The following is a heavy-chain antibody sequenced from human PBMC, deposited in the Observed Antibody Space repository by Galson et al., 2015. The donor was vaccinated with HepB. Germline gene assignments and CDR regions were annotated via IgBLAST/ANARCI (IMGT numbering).Heavy chain of an antibody. D-gene: IGHD3-10*01. V-gene: IGHV4-59*01. J-gene: IGHJ6*03. Sequence: ETLSLTCTVSGGSISSYYWSWIRQPPGKGLEWIGYIYYSGSTNYNPSLKSRVTISVDTSKNQFSLKLSSVTAADTAVYYCARSTTSGSYYIDYYYYMDVWGKGTTVTVSS. CDR2: IYYSGST. CDR3: ARSTTSGSYYIDYYYYMDV. CDR1: GGSISSYY.